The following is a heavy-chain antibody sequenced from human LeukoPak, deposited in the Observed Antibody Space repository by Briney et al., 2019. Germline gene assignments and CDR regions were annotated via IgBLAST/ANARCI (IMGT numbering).Heavy chain of an antibody. CDR2: INHSGST. CDR1: GGSFSGYY. J-gene: IGHJ3*02. CDR3: ARASPLTHYYDSSGYPDAFDI. Sequence: SETLSLTCAVYGGSFSGYYWSWIRQPPGKGLEWIGEINHSGSTNYNPSLKSRVTISVDTSKNQFSLKLSSVTAADTAVYYCARASPLTHYYDSSGYPDAFDIWGQGTMVTVSS. V-gene: IGHV4-34*01. D-gene: IGHD3-22*01.